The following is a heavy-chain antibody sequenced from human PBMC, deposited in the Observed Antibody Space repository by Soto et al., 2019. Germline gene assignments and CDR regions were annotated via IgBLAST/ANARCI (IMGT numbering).Heavy chain of an antibody. CDR1: GYSSRSGYY. D-gene: IGHD1-20*01. Sequence: PSETLSLTCGVSGYSSRSGYYWGWIRQPPGKGLEWIGRIYHSGSTHYNPSLKSRVTISVDTSKNHFSLRLTSVTAADTAVYYWARIITGALFVNWGQGALVTVS. CDR2: IYHSGST. J-gene: IGHJ4*02. V-gene: IGHV4-38-2*01. CDR3: ARIITGALFVN.